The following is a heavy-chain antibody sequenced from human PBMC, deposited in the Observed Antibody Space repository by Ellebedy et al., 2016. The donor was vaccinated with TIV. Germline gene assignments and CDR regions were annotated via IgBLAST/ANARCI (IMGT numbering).Heavy chain of an antibody. V-gene: IGHV1-8*01. J-gene: IGHJ6*03. CDR3: GTPMVGDFSYYYMDV. CDR1: GYTFTCSD. D-gene: IGHD5-18*01. CDR2: VNPNSGYT. Sequence: ASVKVSXXAPGYTFTCSDIHWVRQAPGQGLEWMGWVNPNSGYTGYAQMFQGRVTMTRNTSINTAYMELRSLRSDDTAVYYCGTPMVGDFSYYYMDVWGKGTTVTVSS.